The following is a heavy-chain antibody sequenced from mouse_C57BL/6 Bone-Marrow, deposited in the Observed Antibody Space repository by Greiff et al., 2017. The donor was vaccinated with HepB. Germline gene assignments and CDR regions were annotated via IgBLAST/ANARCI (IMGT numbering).Heavy chain of an antibody. V-gene: IGHV1-53*01. Sequence: QVQLKQPGTELVKPGASVKLSCKASGYTFTSYWMHWVKQRPGQGLEWIGNINPSNGGTNYTAKFKSKATLTVDKSSSTAYMQLSSLTSEDSAVYDWARSCYYSLWDYWGQGTTLTGSS. CDR1: GYTFTSYW. CDR2: INPSNGGT. CDR3: ARSCYYSLWDY. D-gene: IGHD2-12*01. J-gene: IGHJ2*01.